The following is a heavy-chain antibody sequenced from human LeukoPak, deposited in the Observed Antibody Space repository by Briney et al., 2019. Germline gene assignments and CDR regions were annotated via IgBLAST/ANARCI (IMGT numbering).Heavy chain of an antibody. CDR3: AKLHTTGTPNGDY. CDR1: GFTFSSYG. Sequence: GGSLRLSCAASGFTFSSYGMHWVRQAPGKGLEWVAFIRYDGSNKYYADSVKGRFTISRDNSKNTLYLQMNSLRAEDTAAYYCAKLHTTGTPNGDYWGQGTLVTVSS. D-gene: IGHD1-1*01. CDR2: IRYDGSNK. V-gene: IGHV3-30*02. J-gene: IGHJ4*02.